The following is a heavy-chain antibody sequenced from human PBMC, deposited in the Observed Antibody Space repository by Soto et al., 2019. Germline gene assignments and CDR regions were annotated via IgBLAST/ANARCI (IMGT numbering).Heavy chain of an antibody. CDR1: GFTFEDYA. CDR3: ERDVTATNTAPSY. D-gene: IGHD5-18*01. Sequence: EVQLVESGGGLVQPGTSLRLSCAASGFTFEDYAMHWVRQAPGQGLEWVSGISWNSGSVDYAGFVKGRFTISRDNAQKSLYLQMNSLRAEDTALYYCERDVTATNTAPSYWGQGTLVTVSS. J-gene: IGHJ4*02. CDR2: ISWNSGSV. V-gene: IGHV3-9*01.